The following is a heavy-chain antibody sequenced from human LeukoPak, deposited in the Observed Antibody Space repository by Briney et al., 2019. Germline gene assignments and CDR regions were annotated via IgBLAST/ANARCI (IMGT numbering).Heavy chain of an antibody. J-gene: IGHJ4*02. CDR3: ARDSDSSGHYYMDYFDY. CDR1: GFTFSSYW. D-gene: IGHD3-22*01. V-gene: IGHV3-7*01. CDR2: IKQDGSEK. Sequence: GGSLRLSCAASGFTFSSYWMRWVRQAPGKGLEWVANIKQDGSEKSYVDSVKGRFTISRDNAWNSLYLQMNSLRAEDTAVYYCARDSDSSGHYYMDYFDYWGQGALVTVSS.